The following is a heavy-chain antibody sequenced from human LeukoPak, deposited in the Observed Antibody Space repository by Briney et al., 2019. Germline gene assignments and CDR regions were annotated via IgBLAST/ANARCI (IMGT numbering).Heavy chain of an antibody. CDR3: ARVGVVVAATDNWFDP. CDR2: SNHSGST. CDR1: GGSFSGYY. V-gene: IGHV4-34*01. Sequence: SETLPLTCAVYGGSFSGYYWSWIRQPPGKGLEWIGESNHSGSTNYNPSPKSRVTRSVYTCTSQCSLKLSSVTAADTAVYNCARVGVVVAATDNWFDPWGQGTLVTVSS. J-gene: IGHJ5*02. D-gene: IGHD2-15*01.